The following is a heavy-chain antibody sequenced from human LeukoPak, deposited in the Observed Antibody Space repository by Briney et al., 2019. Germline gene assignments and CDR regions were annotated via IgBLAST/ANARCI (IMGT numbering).Heavy chain of an antibody. CDR1: GGSISSYY. CDR2: IYYSGST. D-gene: IGHD6-19*01. CDR3: ARLGVAVAGPNDAFDI. V-gene: IGHV4-59*08. J-gene: IGHJ3*02. Sequence: SETLSLTCTVSGGSISSYYWSWIRQPPGKGLEWIGYIYYSGSTNYNPSLKSRVTISVDTSKNQFSLKLSSVTAADTAVYYCARLGVAVAGPNDAFDIWGQGTMVTVSS.